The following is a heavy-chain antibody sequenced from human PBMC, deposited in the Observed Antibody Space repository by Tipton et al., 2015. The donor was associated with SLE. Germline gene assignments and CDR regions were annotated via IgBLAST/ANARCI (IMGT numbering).Heavy chain of an antibody. CDR3: ATNNGELSHSLSGLDF. CDR2: IYYTGTTT. D-gene: IGHD1-7*01. V-gene: IGHV4-39*01. CDR1: GGSVSSSSKN. J-gene: IGHJ4*02. Sequence: TLSLTCTVSGGSVSSSSKNWAWIRQPPGKGLEGIGSIYYTGTTTYYKSFLKSRVTLSVDTSTNRFSLNLSSVTAAATAVYYCATNNGELSHSLSGLDFCGQGTLVTVSS.